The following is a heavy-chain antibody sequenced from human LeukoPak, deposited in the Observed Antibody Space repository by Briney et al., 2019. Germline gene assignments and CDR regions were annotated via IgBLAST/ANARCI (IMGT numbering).Heavy chain of an antibody. CDR3: ARPLFRAISPGY. CDR2: IKEDGSET. CDR1: GFTFSSHW. J-gene: IGHJ4*02. V-gene: IGHV3-7*01. D-gene: IGHD3-10*01. Sequence: PGGSLRLSCAASGFTFSSHWMTWVRQAPGRGLEWVANIKEDGSETFYGDSVKGRFTISRDNAENSLNLQMNNLRPEDTAMYYCARPLFRAISPGYWGQGTLVTVSS.